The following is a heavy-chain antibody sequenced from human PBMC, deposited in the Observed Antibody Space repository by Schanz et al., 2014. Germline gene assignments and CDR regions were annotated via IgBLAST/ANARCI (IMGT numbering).Heavy chain of an antibody. V-gene: IGHV3-21*04. CDR2: INSRNEV. CDR3: AKDIRIRLFFQFDS. Sequence: EEQMVESGGGLVKPGGSLILSCAASRLTFANEDIHWVRQAPGKGLEWVSVINSRNEVFSIDSVRGRFTIFRDNAKNSLYLQMNSVTAEDTALYYCAKDIRIRLFFQFDSWGQGTLVTVSS. D-gene: IGHD3-3*01. J-gene: IGHJ4*02. CDR1: RLTFANED.